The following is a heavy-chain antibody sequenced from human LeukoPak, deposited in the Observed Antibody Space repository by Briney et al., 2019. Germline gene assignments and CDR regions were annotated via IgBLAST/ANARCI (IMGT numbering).Heavy chain of an antibody. CDR1: GGTFISYA. CDR2: IIPIFGTA. J-gene: IGHJ4*02. CDR3: ARDKEEGPTRLDN. D-gene: IGHD1-26*01. V-gene: IGHV1-69*13. Sequence: SVKVSCKASGGTFISYAISWVRQAPGQGLEWMGGIIPIFGTANYAQKFQGRVTITADESTSTAYMELSSLRSEDTAVYYCARDKEEGPTRLDNWGQGTLVTVSS.